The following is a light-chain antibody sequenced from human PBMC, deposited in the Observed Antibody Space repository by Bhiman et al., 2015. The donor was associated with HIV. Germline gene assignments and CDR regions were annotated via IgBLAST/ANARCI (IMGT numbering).Light chain of an antibody. Sequence: QSALTQPASVSGSPGQSITISCTGTSSDVGGYNYVSWYQQHPGKAPKLMIYDVSERPSGVSNRFSGSTSGNTASLTISGLQAGDEADYYCCSYTSSSTYVFGTGTKVTVL. CDR1: SSDVGGYNY. J-gene: IGLJ1*01. CDR2: DVS. V-gene: IGLV2-14*03. CDR3: CSYTSSSTYV.